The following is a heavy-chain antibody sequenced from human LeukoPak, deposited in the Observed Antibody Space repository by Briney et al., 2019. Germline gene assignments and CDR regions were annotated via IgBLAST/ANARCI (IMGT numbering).Heavy chain of an antibody. CDR3: ARAPLGQWLGEYFDY. V-gene: IGHV4-59*12. D-gene: IGHD6-19*01. CDR1: GGYISSYS. CDR2: IYYSGST. J-gene: IGHJ4*02. Sequence: SETLSLTCTVSGGYISSYSWSWIRQPPGKGLEWIGYIYYSGSTYYNPSLKSRVTISVDTSKNQFSLKLSSVTAADTAVYYCARAPLGQWLGEYFDYWGQGTLVTVSS.